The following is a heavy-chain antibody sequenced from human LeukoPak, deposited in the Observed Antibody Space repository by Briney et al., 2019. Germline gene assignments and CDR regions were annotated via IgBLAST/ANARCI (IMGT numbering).Heavy chain of an antibody. V-gene: IGHV3-9*01. D-gene: IGHD3-22*01. CDR1: GFSFDEYA. Sequence: GGSLRLSCAASGFSFDEYAMYWVRQAPGKGLEWVSGISWDSDNIGYADSVKGRFIISRDNAKNSLYLQMNGLRADDTALYYCAKDVRRTPYHYDSNKNYYMDAWGKGTTVTVSS. CDR3: AKDVRRTPYHYDSNKNYYMDA. CDR2: ISWDSDNI. J-gene: IGHJ6*03.